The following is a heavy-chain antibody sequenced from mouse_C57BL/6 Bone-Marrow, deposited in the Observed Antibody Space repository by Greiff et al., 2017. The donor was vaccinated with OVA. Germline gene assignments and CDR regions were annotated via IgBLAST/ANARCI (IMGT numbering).Heavy chain of an antibody. CDR2: IYPRSGNT. D-gene: IGHD1-1*01. Sequence: VQLQQSGAELARPGASVKLSCKASGYTFTSYGISWVKQRTGQGLEWIGEIYPRSGNTYYNEKFKGKATLTADKSSSTAYMELRSLTSEDSAVYFCARYRITTVVATGNFDYWGQGTTLTVSS. V-gene: IGHV1-81*01. CDR3: ARYRITTVVATGNFDY. J-gene: IGHJ2*01. CDR1: GYTFTSYG.